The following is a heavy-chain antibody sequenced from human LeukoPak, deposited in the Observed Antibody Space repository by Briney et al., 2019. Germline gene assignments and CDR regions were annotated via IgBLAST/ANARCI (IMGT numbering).Heavy chain of an antibody. CDR2: INHSGST. CDR1: GGSFSGYY. J-gene: IGHJ3*02. CDR3: ARGTDSSGYYYGDDAFDI. V-gene: IGHV4-34*01. Sequence: SETLSLTCADYGGSFSGYYWSWIRQPPGKGLEWIGEINHSGSTNYNPSLKSRVTISVDTSKNQFSLKLSSVTAADTAVYYCARGTDSSGYYYGDDAFDIWGQGTMVTVSS. D-gene: IGHD3-22*01.